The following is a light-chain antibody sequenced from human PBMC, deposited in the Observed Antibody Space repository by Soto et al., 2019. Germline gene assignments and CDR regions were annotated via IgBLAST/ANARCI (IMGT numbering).Light chain of an antibody. CDR2: AAS. CDR1: QDIAAY. V-gene: IGKV1D-12*01. CDR3: QQAYSFPIT. J-gene: IGKJ5*01. Sequence: DIKVTQSPSSVSASVGDRVTITCRASQDIAAYLAWYQHKPGRAPELLIHAASSLQSGVPSRFSGSGSGTDFTLTINSLQPEDFATYYCQQAYSFPITFGQGTRLQI.